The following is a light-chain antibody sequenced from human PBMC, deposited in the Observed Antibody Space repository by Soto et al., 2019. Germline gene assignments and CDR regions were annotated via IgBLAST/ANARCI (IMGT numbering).Light chain of an antibody. CDR1: QSVSSSY. Sequence: ELVLTQSPGTLSLSPGERVTLSCRASQSVSSSYLAWYQQKPGQAPRLLIYVASSRATGIPDRFSGSGSGTDYTLTICRLEPEDFAMYYWQQYGDSPYTFGPGTKLEIK. CDR2: VAS. J-gene: IGKJ2*01. CDR3: QQYGDSPYT. V-gene: IGKV3-20*01.